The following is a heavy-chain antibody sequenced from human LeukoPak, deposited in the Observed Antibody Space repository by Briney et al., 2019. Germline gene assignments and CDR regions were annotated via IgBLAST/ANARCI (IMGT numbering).Heavy chain of an antibody. J-gene: IGHJ6*04. D-gene: IGHD2-8*02. Sequence: GGSLRLSCAASGFTFIDYAMRWVRQAPGEGLEWVSAIDASGCSTYYADSVKGRFTISRDTSKNTLYLQMNSLRADDTALYYCAKDLYCGSGVCYRMDVWGKGTTVTVSS. CDR2: IDASGCST. V-gene: IGHV3-23*01. CDR1: GFTFIDYA. CDR3: AKDLYCGSGVCYRMDV.